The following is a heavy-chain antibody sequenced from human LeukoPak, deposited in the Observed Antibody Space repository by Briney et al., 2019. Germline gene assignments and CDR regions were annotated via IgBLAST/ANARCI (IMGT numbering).Heavy chain of an antibody. J-gene: IGHJ4*02. V-gene: IGHV3-64*04. CDR1: GFTFSSYA. CDR3: IRDFLTVTTNDY. Sequence: GGSLRLSCSASGFTFSSYAMHWVRQAPGKGLEYVSAISSNGGSTYYADFVTGRFTISRDNAKNTLFLQMNSLRAEDTAVYYCIRDFLTVTTNDYWGQGTLVTVSS. D-gene: IGHD4-11*01. CDR2: ISSNGGST.